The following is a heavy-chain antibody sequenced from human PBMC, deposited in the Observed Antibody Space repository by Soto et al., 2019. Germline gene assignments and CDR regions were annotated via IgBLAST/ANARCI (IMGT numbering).Heavy chain of an antibody. D-gene: IGHD5-12*01. J-gene: IGHJ6*02. CDR3: ARDRQSEIVAMLASNGMDV. Sequence: QVQLQESGPGLVKPSQTLSLTCTVSGGSINSDDSYWSWLRQPPGRGLEWIGYIYDSETTYYNPSLKSRVTMSVATSKTQFSLKLNSVTAADTAVYYFARDRQSEIVAMLASNGMDVWGQGTTVIVSS. V-gene: IGHV4-30-4*01. CDR1: GGSINSDDSY. CDR2: IYDSETT.